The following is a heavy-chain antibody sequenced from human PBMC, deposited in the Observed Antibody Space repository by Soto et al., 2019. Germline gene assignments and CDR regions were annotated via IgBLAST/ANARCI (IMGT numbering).Heavy chain of an antibody. D-gene: IGHD2-15*01. CDR1: GFTFSSYG. CDR2: ISYDGSNK. Sequence: QPGGSLRLSCAASGFTFSSYGMHWVRQAPGKGLEWVAVISYDGSNKYYADSVKGRFTISRDNSKNTLYLQMNSLRAEDTAVYYCAKANLGYCSGGSCFPPADIWGQGTMVTV. V-gene: IGHV3-30*18. J-gene: IGHJ3*02. CDR3: AKANLGYCSGGSCFPPADI.